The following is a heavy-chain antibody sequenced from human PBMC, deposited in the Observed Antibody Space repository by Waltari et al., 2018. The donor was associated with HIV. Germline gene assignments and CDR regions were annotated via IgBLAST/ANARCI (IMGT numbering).Heavy chain of an antibody. J-gene: IGHJ6*02. Sequence: QVQLVQSGAEVRTPGSSVKVSCKTSGDTFSKYAITWVRQAPGQGLEWMGGIIPMFATTHYAQHFQDRFTISADETTGTAYMELSRLRSQDTAVYYCARTMRLAGYYNGMDVWGQGTTVTVS. CDR3: ARTMRLAGYYNGMDV. V-gene: IGHV1-69*01. CDR1: GDTFSKYA. CDR2: IIPMFATT. D-gene: IGHD3-22*01.